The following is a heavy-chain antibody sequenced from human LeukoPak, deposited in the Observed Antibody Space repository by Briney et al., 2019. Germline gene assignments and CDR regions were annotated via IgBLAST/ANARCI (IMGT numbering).Heavy chain of an antibody. V-gene: IGHV3-30-3*01. Sequence: GRSLRLSCAASGFTFSNYAVHWVRQAPGKGLEWLAVISYDASYKYYADSVKGRFTISRDNAKNSLYLQMNSLRAEDTALYYCAKDTHTLIAAAGTDWGQGTLVTVSS. D-gene: IGHD6-13*01. CDR3: AKDTHTLIAAAGTD. CDR2: ISYDASYK. J-gene: IGHJ4*02. CDR1: GFTFSNYA.